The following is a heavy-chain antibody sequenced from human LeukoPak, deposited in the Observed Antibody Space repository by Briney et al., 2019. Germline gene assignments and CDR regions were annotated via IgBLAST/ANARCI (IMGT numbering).Heavy chain of an antibody. CDR2: IVVGSGNT. Sequence: GTSVKLSCKASGFTFTSSAVQWVRQARGQRLGWIGWIVVGSGNTNYAQKFQERVTITRDMSTSTAYMELSSLRSEDTAVYYCAALWFGELTDAFDIWGQGTMVTVSS. J-gene: IGHJ3*02. V-gene: IGHV1-58*01. D-gene: IGHD3-10*01. CDR3: AALWFGELTDAFDI. CDR1: GFTFTSSA.